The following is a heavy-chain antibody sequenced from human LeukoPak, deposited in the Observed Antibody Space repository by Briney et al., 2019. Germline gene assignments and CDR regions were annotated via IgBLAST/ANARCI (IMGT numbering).Heavy chain of an antibody. CDR2: IYSGGST. V-gene: IGHV3-53*05. Sequence: GGSLRLSCAASGFTVSSNYMSWVRQAPGKGLEWVSVIYSGGSTYYADSVKGRFTISRDNSKNTLYLQMNSLRAEDTAVYYCAKENRVYGGGVDYWGQGTLVTVSS. D-gene: IGHD4-23*01. J-gene: IGHJ4*02. CDR3: AKENRVYGGGVDY. CDR1: GFTVSSNY.